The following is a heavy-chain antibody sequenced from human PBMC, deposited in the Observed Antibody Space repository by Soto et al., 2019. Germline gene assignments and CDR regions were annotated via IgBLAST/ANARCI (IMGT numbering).Heavy chain of an antibody. CDR2: ISFDGNNK. V-gene: IGHV3-30-3*01. J-gene: IGHJ6*02. Sequence: QVQLVESGGGVVQPGRSLRLSCAASGFTFGIYAMHWVRQAPGKGLEWVAVISFDGNNKDYADSHKGQFTICRDNSKNTLYLQIDSLGPEDTAVYYCATDVPRFSGGNMDVWGQGITVTVSS. CDR3: ATDVPRFSGGNMDV. D-gene: IGHD1-26*01. CDR1: GFTFGIYA.